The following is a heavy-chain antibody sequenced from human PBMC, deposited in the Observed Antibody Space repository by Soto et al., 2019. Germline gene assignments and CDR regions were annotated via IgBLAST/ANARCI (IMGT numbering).Heavy chain of an antibody. CDR3: AREPVGPDYAMDV. V-gene: IGHV3-33*01. D-gene: IGHD1-26*01. CDR2: LGFDGGGR. CDR1: GFDFSSYG. Sequence: QLVESGGGVVQPGRSLRLSCAASGFDFSSYGMHWVRQTPGKGLEWVAVLGFDGGGRYYADSVKGRFTISRDNSKKMLYLQMDSLRVEDTALYYCAREPVGPDYAMDVWGQGTTVTVSS. J-gene: IGHJ6*02.